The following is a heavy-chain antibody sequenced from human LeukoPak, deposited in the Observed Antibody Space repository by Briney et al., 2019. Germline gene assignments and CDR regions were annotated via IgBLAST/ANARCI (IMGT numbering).Heavy chain of an antibody. J-gene: IGHJ4*02. CDR2: IYHSGST. Sequence: SQTLSPTCAVSGGSISSGGYSWSWIRQPPGEGLEWIGYIYHSGSTYYNPSLKSRVTISVDRSKNQFSLKLSSVTAADTAVYYCARATSEWLLLTYWGQGTLVTVSS. CDR3: ARATSEWLLLTY. D-gene: IGHD3-22*01. V-gene: IGHV4-30-2*01. CDR1: GGSISSGGYS.